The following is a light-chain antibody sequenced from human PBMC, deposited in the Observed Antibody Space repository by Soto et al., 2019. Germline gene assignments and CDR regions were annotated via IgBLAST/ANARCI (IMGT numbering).Light chain of an antibody. J-gene: IGLJ1*01. CDR2: DVS. CDR3: ISHTIRGNHV. V-gene: IGLV2-14*03. Sequence: QSALTQPASVSGSRGQSITISCTGTSSDVGAYNYVSWYQQHPGKVPKLIIYDVSNRPSGVSNRFSGSKSGNTASLTISGLQAEDEADYYCISHTIRGNHVFGTGTKLTVL. CDR1: SSDVGAYNY.